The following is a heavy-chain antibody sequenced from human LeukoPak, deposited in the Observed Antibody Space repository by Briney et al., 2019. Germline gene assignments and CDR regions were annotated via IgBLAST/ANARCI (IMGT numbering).Heavy chain of an antibody. D-gene: IGHD6-6*01. V-gene: IGHV3-30*02. J-gene: IGHJ4*02. CDR3: ARSSRLTFDY. Sequence: QPGGSLRLSCAASGFTFSSYGMHWVRQAPGKGLEWVAFIRFDGSDKYYADSVKGRFTISRDNSRNTLYLQMNSLRAEDTAVYYCARSSRLTFDYWGQGTLVTVSS. CDR2: IRFDGSDK. CDR1: GFTFSSYG.